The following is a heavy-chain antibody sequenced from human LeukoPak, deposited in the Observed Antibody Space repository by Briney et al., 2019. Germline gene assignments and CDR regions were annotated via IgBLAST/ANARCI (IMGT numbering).Heavy chain of an antibody. D-gene: IGHD6-13*01. V-gene: IGHV4-59*01. CDR2: IYYSGST. CDR1: GGSISSYY. Sequence: TTSETLSLTCTVSGGSISSYYWSWIRQPPGKGLEWIGYIYYSGSTNYNPSLKSRVTISVDTSKNQFSLKLSSVTAADTAVYYCARDRPGGSSLDYWGQGTLVTVSS. J-gene: IGHJ4*02. CDR3: ARDRPGGSSLDY.